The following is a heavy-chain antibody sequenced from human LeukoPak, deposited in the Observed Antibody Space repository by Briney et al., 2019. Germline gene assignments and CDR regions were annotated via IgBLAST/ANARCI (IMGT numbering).Heavy chain of an antibody. V-gene: IGHV3-23*01. CDR1: GFTFSSYA. D-gene: IGHD2-15*01. Sequence: TGGSLRLSCAASGFTFSSYAMSWVRQAPGKGLEGVSAISGSGGSTYYADSVKGRFTISRDNSKNTLYLQMNSLRAEDTAVYYCAKASLGYCSGGSCSPYDYWGQGTLVTVSS. CDR2: ISGSGGST. CDR3: AKASLGYCSGGSCSPYDY. J-gene: IGHJ4*02.